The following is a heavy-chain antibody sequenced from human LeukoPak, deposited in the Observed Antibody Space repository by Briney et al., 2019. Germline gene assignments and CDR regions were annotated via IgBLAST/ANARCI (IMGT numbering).Heavy chain of an antibody. V-gene: IGHV3-11*01. Sequence: GGSLRLSCAASGFTFSDYYMSWIRQAPGKGLEWVSSISGSGGATYYADSVGGRFTISRDNAKNSLYLQMNSLRAEDTAVYYCARGGSVSGYYVHWGQGTLVTVSS. J-gene: IGHJ4*02. D-gene: IGHD3-16*01. CDR2: ISGSGGAT. CDR3: ARGGSVSGYYVH. CDR1: GFTFSDYY.